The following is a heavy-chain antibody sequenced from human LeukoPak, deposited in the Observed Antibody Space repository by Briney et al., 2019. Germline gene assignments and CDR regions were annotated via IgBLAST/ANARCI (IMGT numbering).Heavy chain of an antibody. J-gene: IGHJ2*01. Sequence: SETLSLTCAVYGGSFSGYYWSWIRQPPGKGLEWIGEINHSGSTNYNPSLKSRVTISVDTSKNQFSLKLNSVTAADTAVYYCATDRYWYFEFWGRGTPVTVSS. CDR3: ATDRYWYFEF. CDR1: GGSFSGYY. V-gene: IGHV4-34*01. CDR2: INHSGST. D-gene: IGHD3-16*02.